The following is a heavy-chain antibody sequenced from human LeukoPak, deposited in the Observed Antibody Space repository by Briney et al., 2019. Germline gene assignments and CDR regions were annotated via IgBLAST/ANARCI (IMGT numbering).Heavy chain of an antibody. V-gene: IGHV1-2*02. J-gene: IGHJ6*03. CDR2: INPNSGGT. CDR1: GYTFTGYY. D-gene: IGHD2-2*01. CDR3: ARSCSSTSCYSKNRLYYYYYMDV. Sequence: ASVKVSCKASGYTFTGYYMHWVRQAPGQGLEWMGWINPNSGGTNYAQKFQGRVTMTRDTSISTAYMELSRLRSDDTAVYYCARSCSSTSCYSKNRLYYYYYMDVWGKGTTVTVSS.